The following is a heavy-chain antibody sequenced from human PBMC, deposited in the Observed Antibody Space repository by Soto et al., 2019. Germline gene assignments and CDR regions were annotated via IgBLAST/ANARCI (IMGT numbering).Heavy chain of an antibody. CDR1: GFTVRSNY. V-gene: IGHV3-53*01. CDR3: ARQQLAYFDD. CDR2: IYSGGRT. Sequence: EVQLVESGGGLIQPGGSLRLSCAASGFTVRSNYMGWVRQAPGRGLDWGSSIYSGGRTYYADSVEGRFTISRDNPKNTLYLQMNSLRHKDTAVYYCARQQLAYFDDWGQGTLVTVSS. J-gene: IGHJ4*02. D-gene: IGHD6-13*01.